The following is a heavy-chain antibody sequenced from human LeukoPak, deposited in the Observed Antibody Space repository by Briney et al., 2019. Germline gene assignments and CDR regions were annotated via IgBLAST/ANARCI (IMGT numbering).Heavy chain of an antibody. CDR3: ARTYGGTSYSCFDP. CDR2: IYPGDSDA. J-gene: IGHJ5*02. Sequence: GESLKISCKGSGYSFTDHWIGWVRQMPGKGREWMGVIYPGDSDARYSPSFQGPVTISADKSISTACLQWSSLKASDTAMYYCARTYGGTSYSCFDPWGQGTLVTVSS. D-gene: IGHD1-26*01. V-gene: IGHV5-51*03. CDR1: GYSFTDHW.